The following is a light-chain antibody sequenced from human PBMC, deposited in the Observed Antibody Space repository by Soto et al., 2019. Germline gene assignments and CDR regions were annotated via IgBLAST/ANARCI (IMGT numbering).Light chain of an antibody. J-gene: IGKJ3*01. Sequence: DIHLTQSPSTLSTSVGARVTITCRASQSVSYWLAWYQQKPGKAPNLLIYDGSTLASGVPPRFSGGGFGTEFTLNISSLQPYDSAMYYCQHYNTYSKAFGPGTRVEIK. CDR3: QHYNTYSKA. CDR1: QSVSYW. V-gene: IGKV1-5*01. CDR2: DGS.